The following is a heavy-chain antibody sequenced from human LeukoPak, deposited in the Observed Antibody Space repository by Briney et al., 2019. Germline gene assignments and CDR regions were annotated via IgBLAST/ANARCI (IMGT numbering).Heavy chain of an antibody. CDR3: ARVHYDSSGYYLGVYYYYYMDV. J-gene: IGHJ6*03. Sequence: GGSLILYCAASGFPVSSKYMSWVRQAPGKGLEWGSVIYSGGSTYYADSVKGRFTIDRDNSKNTVYIQMNRQRGEDRAVYYCARVHYDSSGYYLGVYYYYYMDVWGKGTTVTISS. CDR1: GFPVSSKY. CDR2: IYSGGST. V-gene: IGHV3-53*01. D-gene: IGHD3-22*01.